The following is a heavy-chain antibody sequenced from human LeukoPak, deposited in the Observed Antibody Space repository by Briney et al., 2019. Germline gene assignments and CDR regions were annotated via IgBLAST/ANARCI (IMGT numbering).Heavy chain of an antibody. CDR1: GYSISSGYY. D-gene: IGHD3-3*01. CDR2: IYHSGST. V-gene: IGHV4-38-2*02. J-gene: IGHJ5*02. Sequence: SETLSLTCTVSGYSISSGYYWGWIRQPPGKGLEWIGSIYHSGSTYYNPSLKIRVTISVDTSKNQFSLKLSSVTAADTAVYYCARATSGEKWYYDFWSGRNHNNWFDPWGQGTLVTVSS. CDR3: ARATSGEKWYYDFWSGRNHNNWFDP.